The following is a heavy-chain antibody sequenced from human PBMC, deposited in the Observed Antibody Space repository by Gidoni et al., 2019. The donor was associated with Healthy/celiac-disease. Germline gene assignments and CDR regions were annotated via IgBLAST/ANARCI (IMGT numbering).Heavy chain of an antibody. CDR1: GFPLSTSGVG. J-gene: IGHJ4*02. V-gene: IGHV2-5*02. CDR2: IYWDDDK. Sequence: QLTLKESGPTPVKPTQTLTLTCTFSGFPLSTSGVGVGWIRQPPGKALEWLALIYWDDDKRYSPALKSRLTITKDTSKNHVGLTMTNMDPVDTATYYCAHQHWDIVLVPASPAFDYWGQGTLVTVSS. D-gene: IGHD2-2*01. CDR3: AHQHWDIVLVPASPAFDY.